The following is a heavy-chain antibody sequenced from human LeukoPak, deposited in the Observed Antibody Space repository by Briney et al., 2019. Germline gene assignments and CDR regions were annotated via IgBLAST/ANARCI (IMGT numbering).Heavy chain of an antibody. CDR3: ARDQGYCSGGSCYSGWFDP. D-gene: IGHD2-15*01. CDR2: INHSGST. J-gene: IGHJ5*02. CDR1: GGSFSGYY. Sequence: SQTLSRTCAVYGGSFSGYYWSWIRQPPGKGLEWIGEINHSGSTNYNPSLKSRVTISVDTSKNQFSLKLSSVTAADTAVYYCARDQGYCSGGSCYSGWFDPWGQGTLVTVSS. V-gene: IGHV4-34*01.